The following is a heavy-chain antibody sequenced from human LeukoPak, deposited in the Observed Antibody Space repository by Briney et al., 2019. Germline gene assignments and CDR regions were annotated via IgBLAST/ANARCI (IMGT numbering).Heavy chain of an antibody. D-gene: IGHD6-13*01. CDR3: AKALSSSWSRGRYFDS. V-gene: IGHV3-23*01. Sequence: PGGSLRLSCAASGFAFSSSATSWVRQAPGKGLEWVSAISNSGTSTYYADSVKGRFTISRDNSKNTLFLQMNTLRPEDTAVYYCAKALSSSWSRGRYFDSWGQGTLVTVSS. CDR2: ISNSGTST. CDR1: GFAFSSSA. J-gene: IGHJ4*02.